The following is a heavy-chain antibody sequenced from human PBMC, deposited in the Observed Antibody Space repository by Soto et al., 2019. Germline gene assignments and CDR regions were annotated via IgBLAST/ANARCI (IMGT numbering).Heavy chain of an antibody. CDR2: VYHSGST. D-gene: IGHD1-1*01. Sequence: PSETLSLTCVVSGYSISSAYYWGWIRQPPGKGLEWVGSVYHSGSTYYNPSLKSRITISLDTSKNHFSLKLRSVTAADSAVYYCARSGTMTPPFPEQWGQGALVTVSS. V-gene: IGHV4-38-2*01. CDR1: GYSISSAYY. CDR3: ARSGTMTPPFPEQ. J-gene: IGHJ4*02.